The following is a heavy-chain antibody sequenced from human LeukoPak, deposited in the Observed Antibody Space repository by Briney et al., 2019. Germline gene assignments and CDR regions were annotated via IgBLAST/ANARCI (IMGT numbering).Heavy chain of an antibody. V-gene: IGHV3-23*01. J-gene: IGHJ3*02. CDR3: ARVVGTFDI. D-gene: IGHD1-26*01. CDR2: LSDSGAST. CDR1: GFTFSSYA. Sequence: GGSQRLSCVVSGFTFSSYAMTWVRQAPGKGLEWVSSLSDSGASTYYADSVKGRFAISRDNSKNTLYLQMNSLRADDTAVYYCARVVGTFDIWGQGTMVTVSS.